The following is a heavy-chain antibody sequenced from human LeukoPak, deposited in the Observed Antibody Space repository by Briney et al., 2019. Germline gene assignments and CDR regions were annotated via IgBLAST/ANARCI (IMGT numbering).Heavy chain of an antibody. CDR3: ARERGSYGGNSLRWFDP. V-gene: IGHV1-8*01. J-gene: IGHJ5*02. CDR1: GYTFTSYD. CDR2: INPNSGGT. D-gene: IGHD4-23*01. Sequence: GASVKVSCKASGYTFTSYDISWVRQAPGQGLEWMGWINPNSGGTSYAQKFQGRVTMTRDMSTSTVYMELSSLRSEDTAVYYCARERGSYGGNSLRWFDPWGQGTLVTVSS.